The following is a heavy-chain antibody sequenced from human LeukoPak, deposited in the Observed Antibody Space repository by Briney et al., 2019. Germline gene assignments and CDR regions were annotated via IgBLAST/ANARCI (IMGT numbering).Heavy chain of an antibody. D-gene: IGHD3-9*01. CDR3: AARESLYYDILTGYHNWFDP. V-gene: IGHV1-8*01. J-gene: IGHJ5*02. CDR1: GYTFTSYD. Sequence: ASVTVSCKASGYTFTSYDINWVRQATGQGLEWMGWMNPNSGNTGYAQKFQGRVTMTRNTSISTAYMELSSLRSEDTAVYYCAARESLYYDILTGYHNWFDPWGQGTLVTVSS. CDR2: MNPNSGNT.